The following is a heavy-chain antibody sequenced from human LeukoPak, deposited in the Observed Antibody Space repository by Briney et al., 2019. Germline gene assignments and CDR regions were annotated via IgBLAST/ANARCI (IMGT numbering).Heavy chain of an antibody. D-gene: IGHD3-3*01. CDR1: GFSFSSYE. V-gene: IGHV3-48*03. CDR2: ISSSGSTI. CDR3: ARDHDFWSGGYGMDV. Sequence: GGSLRLSCAASGFSFSSYEMNWVRQAPGKGLEWVSYISSSGSTIYYADSVKGRSTISRDDAKNSLYLQMNSLRAEDTAVYYCARDHDFWSGGYGMDVWGQGTTVTVSS. J-gene: IGHJ6*02.